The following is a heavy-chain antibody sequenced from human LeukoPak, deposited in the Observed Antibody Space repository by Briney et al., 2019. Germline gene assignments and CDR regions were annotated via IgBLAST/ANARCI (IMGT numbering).Heavy chain of an antibody. Sequence: GGSLRLSCAASGFTFSSYWMHWVRQAPGKGLVWVSRINTDGSSTSYADSVKGRFTISRDNAKNTLYLRMNSLRAEDTAVYYCARVSSSSWWALDYWGQGTLVTVSS. D-gene: IGHD6-13*01. V-gene: IGHV3-74*01. CDR1: GFTFSSYW. CDR3: ARVSSSSWWALDY. J-gene: IGHJ4*02. CDR2: INTDGSST.